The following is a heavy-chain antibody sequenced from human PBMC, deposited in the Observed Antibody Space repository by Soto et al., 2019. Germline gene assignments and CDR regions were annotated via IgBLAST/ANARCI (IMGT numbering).Heavy chain of an antibody. CDR2: ISWDGGST. CDR1: GFTFDDYT. CDR3: ARGSSPYYGMDV. J-gene: IGHJ6*02. Sequence: GSLRLSCAASGFTFDDYTMHWVRQAPGKGLEWVSLISWDGGSTYYADSVKGRFTISRDNSKNTLYLQMNSLRAEDTAVYYCARGSSPYYGMDVWGQGTTVTVSS. V-gene: IGHV3-43*01.